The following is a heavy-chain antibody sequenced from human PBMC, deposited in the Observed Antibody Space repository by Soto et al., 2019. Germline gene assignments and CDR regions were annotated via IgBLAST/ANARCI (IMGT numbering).Heavy chain of an antibody. CDR1: GFSVNSNF. J-gene: IGHJ6*03. CDR3: ARMRGLSEKIGLISFHFYSYMDV. CDR2: IYSGGDT. Sequence: GGSLRLSCAASGFSVNSNFMIWVRHSPGKGLEWVSVIYSGGDTKYADSVKGRFALSRDSSKNTLYLQMYSLRAEDTAVYYCARMRGLSEKIGLISFHFYSYMDVWGEGTTVTVSS. V-gene: IGHV3-66*01. D-gene: IGHD3-10*01.